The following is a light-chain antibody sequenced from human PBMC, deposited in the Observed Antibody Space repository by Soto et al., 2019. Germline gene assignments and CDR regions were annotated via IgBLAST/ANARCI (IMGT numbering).Light chain of an antibody. Sequence: EIVLTQSPATLSLSPGERATLSCRASQSGNNYLAWYQQKPGQAPMLLIYDASNRATGIAARLSDSRSGTDSALTISTIEPEDIAIYYCQYLSNWPPLSMFGPGKKVDIK. CDR1: QSGNNY. V-gene: IGKV3-11*01. CDR3: QYLSNWPPLSM. J-gene: IGKJ3*01. CDR2: DAS.